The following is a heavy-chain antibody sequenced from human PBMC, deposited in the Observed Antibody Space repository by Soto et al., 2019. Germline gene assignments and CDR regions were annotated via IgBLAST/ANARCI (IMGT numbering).Heavy chain of an antibody. CDR3: ARHKTTMLTVVSAFDP. V-gene: IGHV4-39*02. J-gene: IGHJ5*02. CDR1: GDSITRGNFY. D-gene: IGHD3-22*01. CDR2: IFYSGST. Sequence: SETLSLTCTVSGDSITRGNFYWGWIRQPPGKGLEWLGSIFYSGSTFYNPALKSRVTFSVDTSKNHFSLKLGSVTAADTAVYYCARHKTTMLTVVSAFDPWGQGTRVTVSS.